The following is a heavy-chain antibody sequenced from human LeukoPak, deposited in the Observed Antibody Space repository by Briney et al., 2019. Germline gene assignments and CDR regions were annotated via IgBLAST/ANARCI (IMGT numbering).Heavy chain of an antibody. V-gene: IGHV1-69*13. CDR3: ARSPRPPRVYSSSPPID. Sequence: SVKVSCKASGGTFSSYAISWVRQAPGQGLEWMGGIIPIFGTANYAQKFQGRVTITADESTSTAYMELSSLRSEDTAVYYCARSPRPPRVYSSSPPIDWGQGTLVTVSS. CDR1: GGTFSSYA. D-gene: IGHD6-6*01. CDR2: IIPIFGTA. J-gene: IGHJ4*02.